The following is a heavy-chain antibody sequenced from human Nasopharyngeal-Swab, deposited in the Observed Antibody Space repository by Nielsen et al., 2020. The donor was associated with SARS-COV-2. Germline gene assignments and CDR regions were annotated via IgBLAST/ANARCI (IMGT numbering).Heavy chain of an antibody. Sequence: GGSLRLSCAASGFTFSSYWMSWVRQAPGKGLEWVANIKQDGSEKYYVDSVKGRFTISRDNAKNSLYLQMNSLRAEDTAVYYCARDLSSTGWWRDAFDIWGQGTLVTVSS. J-gene: IGHJ3*02. D-gene: IGHD6-19*01. CDR2: IKQDGSEK. CDR3: ARDLSSTGWWRDAFDI. V-gene: IGHV3-7*01. CDR1: GFTFSSYW.